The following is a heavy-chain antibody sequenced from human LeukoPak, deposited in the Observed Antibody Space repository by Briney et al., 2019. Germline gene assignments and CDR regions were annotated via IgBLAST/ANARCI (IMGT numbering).Heavy chain of an antibody. CDR2: ISGSGYSA. CDR3: ARASPPGGEASSSLAY. V-gene: IGHV3-23*01. D-gene: IGHD6-6*01. Sequence: PGGSLRLSCAASGFTFTSYAMSWVRQAPGKGLEWVSAISGSGYSAYYADSVKGRFTISRDNSKNTVNLQMNSLRIEDTAVYYGARASPPGGEASSSLAYWGQGALVTVSS. J-gene: IGHJ4*02. CDR1: GFTFTSYA.